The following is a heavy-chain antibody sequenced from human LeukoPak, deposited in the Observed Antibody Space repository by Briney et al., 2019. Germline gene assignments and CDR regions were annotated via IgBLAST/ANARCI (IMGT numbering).Heavy chain of an antibody. D-gene: IGHD2-15*01. Sequence: PSETLSLTCAVSGGSISSGGYSWSWIRQPPGKGLEWIGYIYHSGSTYYNPSLKSRVTISVDTSKNQFSLKLSSVTAADTAVYYCARVGSGGSCYYWGQGTLVTVSS. CDR1: GGSISSGGYS. V-gene: IGHV4-30-2*01. CDR3: ARVGSGGSCYY. CDR2: IYHSGST. J-gene: IGHJ4*02.